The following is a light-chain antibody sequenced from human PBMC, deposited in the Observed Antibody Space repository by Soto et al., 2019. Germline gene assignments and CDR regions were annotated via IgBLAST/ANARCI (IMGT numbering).Light chain of an antibody. Sequence: DIHMKQSPSSLSASVGDRVTITCRASQSIGSYLNWYQQAPGRAPKFLISAASSLQSGVPSRFSGSGSGTDFSLTISSLQPEDFATYFCQQSYYTPLTFGGGTKVDIK. CDR1: QSIGSY. CDR2: AAS. J-gene: IGKJ4*01. CDR3: QQSYYTPLT. V-gene: IGKV1-39*01.